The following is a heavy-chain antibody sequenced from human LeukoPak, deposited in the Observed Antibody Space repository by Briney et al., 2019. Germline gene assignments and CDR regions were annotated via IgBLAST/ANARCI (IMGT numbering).Heavy chain of an antibody. D-gene: IGHD6-6*01. V-gene: IGHV3-21*01. J-gene: IGHJ4*02. CDR2: ISSSSSYI. CDR1: GLTFSSYS. Sequence: PGGSLRLSCAASGLTFSSYSMNWVRQAPGKGLEWVSSISSSSSYIYYADSVKGRFTISRDNAKNSLYLQMNSLRAEDTAVYYCARDSSIAARPAFDYWGQGTLVTVSS. CDR3: ARDSSIAARPAFDY.